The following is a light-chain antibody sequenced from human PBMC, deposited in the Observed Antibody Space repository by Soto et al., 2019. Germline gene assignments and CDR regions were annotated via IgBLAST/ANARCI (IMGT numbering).Light chain of an antibody. Sequence: EFVLTQSPATLSLSPGERAILSCRASQSGAGSLAWYQQKPGQAPRPLIYDISTRAAAIPARFSGSGSGTDFTLTVSSLEPEDFALYYCQQRSNSITFGQGTRLEMK. J-gene: IGKJ5*01. CDR1: QSGAGS. V-gene: IGKV3-11*01. CDR2: DIS. CDR3: QQRSNSIT.